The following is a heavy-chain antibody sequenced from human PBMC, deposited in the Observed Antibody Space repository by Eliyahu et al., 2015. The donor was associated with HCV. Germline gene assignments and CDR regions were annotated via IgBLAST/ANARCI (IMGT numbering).Heavy chain of an antibody. CDR1: GFXFSXYG. J-gene: IGHJ6*02. D-gene: IGHD7-27*01. Sequence: QVQLVESGGGVVQPGRSLRLSCAASGFXFSXYGMHWVRQAPGKGLEGVAVIWYDGSNKYYADSVKGRFTISRDNSKNTLYLQMNSLRAEDTAVYYCARGSRLGNYYYYGMDVWGQGTTVTVSS. CDR3: ARGSRLGNYYYYGMDV. V-gene: IGHV3-33*01. CDR2: IWYDGSNK.